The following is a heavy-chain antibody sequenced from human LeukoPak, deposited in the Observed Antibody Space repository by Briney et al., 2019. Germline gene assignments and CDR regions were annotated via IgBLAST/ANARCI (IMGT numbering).Heavy chain of an antibody. V-gene: IGHV3-23*01. CDR3: AKDRIVGATTSYYFDY. D-gene: IGHD1-26*01. CDR2: ISGSGGST. CDR1: GFTFSSYA. J-gene: IGHJ4*02. Sequence: TGESLRLSCAASGFTFSSYAMSWVRQAPGKGLEWVSAISGSGGSTYYADSVKGRFTISRDNSKNTLYLQMNSLRAEDTAVYYCAKDRIVGATTSYYFDYWGQGTLVTVSS.